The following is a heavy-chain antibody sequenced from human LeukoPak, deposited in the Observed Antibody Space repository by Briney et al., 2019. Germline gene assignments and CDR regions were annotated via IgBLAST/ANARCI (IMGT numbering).Heavy chain of an antibody. CDR1: GFTFSSYS. D-gene: IGHD3-10*01. Sequence: GGSPRLSCAASGFTFSSYSMNWVRQAPGQGLEWVGRIKSKTDGGTTDYTAPVKGRFTISTDDSKNTLYLQMSSLKTEDTAVYYCTAGNTMVRGVILLYGMDVWGQGTTVTVSS. V-gene: IGHV3-15*07. J-gene: IGHJ6*02. CDR3: TAGNTMVRGVILLYGMDV. CDR2: IKSKTDGGTT.